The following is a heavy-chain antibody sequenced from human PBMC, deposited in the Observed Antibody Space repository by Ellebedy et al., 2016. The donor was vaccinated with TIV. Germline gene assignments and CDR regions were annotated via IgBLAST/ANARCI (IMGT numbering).Heavy chain of an antibody. CDR3: ARDRHVDRGDCLDS. CDR2: IWYDGGNK. D-gene: IGHD2-21*01. Sequence: GESLKISCAASGFIFSNYGMHWVRQAPGKGLEWVAFIWYDGGNKYYTDSVKGRFTISRDNSRNTVYLQMNSLGVEDTAVYYCARDRHVDRGDCLDSWGQGTLVTVSS. CDR1: GFIFSNYG. V-gene: IGHV3-33*01. J-gene: IGHJ4*02.